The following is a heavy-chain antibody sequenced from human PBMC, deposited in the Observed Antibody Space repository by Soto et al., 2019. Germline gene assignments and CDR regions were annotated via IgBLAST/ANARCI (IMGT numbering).Heavy chain of an antibody. V-gene: IGHV1-46*01. CDR3: ARGQGGQWLVPADY. J-gene: IGHJ4*02. D-gene: IGHD6-19*01. Sequence: QVLLVQSGAEVKKPGASVKISCKASGYSFTNYYVHWVRQAPGQGLEWMGIIDPSGGATSYPQKFQDRIDMITDTSTSTVYMELSSLTSEDTAVYYCARGQGGQWLVPADYWGQGTLVAVSS. CDR2: IDPSGGAT. CDR1: GYSFTNYY.